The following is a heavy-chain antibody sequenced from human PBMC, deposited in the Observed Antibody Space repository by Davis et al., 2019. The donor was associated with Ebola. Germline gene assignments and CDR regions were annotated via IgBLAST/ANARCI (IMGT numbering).Heavy chain of an antibody. V-gene: IGHV1-46*01. Sequence: ASVKVSCKASGYTFTSYSMHWVRQAPGQGLEWMGIINPSGGSTSYAQKFQGRVTMTRDTSTSTVYMELSSLRSEDTAVYYCARGSDRTLSFGYFDYWGQGTLVTVSS. D-gene: IGHD3-16*01. J-gene: IGHJ4*02. CDR3: ARGSDRTLSFGYFDY. CDR1: GYTFTSYS. CDR2: INPSGGST.